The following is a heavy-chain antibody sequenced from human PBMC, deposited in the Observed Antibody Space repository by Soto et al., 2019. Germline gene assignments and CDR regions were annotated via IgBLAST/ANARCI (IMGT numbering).Heavy chain of an antibody. D-gene: IGHD3-16*01. Sequence: QVQLQESGPGLVKPSQTLSLTCTVSGASISSGDYYWSWIRQHPGKGLEWIGYIYYSGGTYYNPSLKSRVTISVDTSRNHFSLKLSSVSAADTAVYYCARRTGTYADHWGQGTLVTVSS. CDR1: GASISSGDYY. V-gene: IGHV4-31*03. J-gene: IGHJ4*02. CDR2: IYYSGGT. CDR3: ARRTGTYADH.